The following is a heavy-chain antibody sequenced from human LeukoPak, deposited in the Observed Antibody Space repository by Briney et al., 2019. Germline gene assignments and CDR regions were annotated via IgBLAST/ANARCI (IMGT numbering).Heavy chain of an antibody. D-gene: IGHD3-22*01. J-gene: IGHJ3*02. CDR3: ARTDYYDSSGYYVGAFDI. CDR2: ISYDGSNK. CDR1: GFTFSSYA. Sequence: GGSLRLSCAASGFTFSSYAMHWVRQAPGKGLEWVAVISYDGSNKYYADSVKGRFTISRDNAKNSLYLQMNSLRAEDTAVYYCARTDYYDSSGYYVGAFDIWGQGTMVTVSS. V-gene: IGHV3-30*04.